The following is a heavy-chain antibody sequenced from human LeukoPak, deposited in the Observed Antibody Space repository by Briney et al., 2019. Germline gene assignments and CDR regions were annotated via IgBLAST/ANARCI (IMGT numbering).Heavy chain of an antibody. CDR2: ISSSNSSI. CDR3: AREGFAAASDI. CDR1: GFTFSDYY. D-gene: IGHD2-15*01. Sequence: GGSLRLSCAASGFTFSDYYMSWIRQAPGKGLEWVSYISSSNSSIYYADSVRGRFTISRDNAKNSLFLQMNSLRAEDTAVYYCAREGFAAASDIWGQGTMVTVSS. V-gene: IGHV3-11*01. J-gene: IGHJ3*02.